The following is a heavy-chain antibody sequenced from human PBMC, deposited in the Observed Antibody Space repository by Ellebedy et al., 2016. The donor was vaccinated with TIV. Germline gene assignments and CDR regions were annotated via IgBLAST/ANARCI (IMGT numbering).Heavy chain of an antibody. V-gene: IGHV3-30-3*01. D-gene: IGHD3-10*01. CDR3: ARDGVFGEFPYYFDY. CDR2: ISYDGSNK. Sequence: GGSLRLXXAASGFTFSSYAMHWVRQAPGKGLEWVAVISYDGSNKYYADSVKGRFTISRDNSKNTLYLQMNSLRAEDTAVYYCARDGVFGEFPYYFDYWGQGTLVTVSS. J-gene: IGHJ4*02. CDR1: GFTFSSYA.